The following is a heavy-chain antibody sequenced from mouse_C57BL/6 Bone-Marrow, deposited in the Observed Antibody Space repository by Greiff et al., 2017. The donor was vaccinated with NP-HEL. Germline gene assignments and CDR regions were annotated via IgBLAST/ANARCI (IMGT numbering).Heavy chain of an antibody. J-gene: IGHJ1*03. D-gene: IGHD2-4*01. V-gene: IGHV5-4*01. CDR1: GFTFSSYA. CDR3: ARDLLYYYDYPYWYFDV. CDR2: ISDGGSYT. Sequence: EVQVVESGGGLVKPGGSLKLSCAASGFTFSSYAMSWVRQTPEKRLEWVATISDGGSYTYYPDNVKGRFTISRDNAKNNLYLQMSHLKSEDTAMYYCARDLLYYYDYPYWYFDVWGTGTTVTVSS.